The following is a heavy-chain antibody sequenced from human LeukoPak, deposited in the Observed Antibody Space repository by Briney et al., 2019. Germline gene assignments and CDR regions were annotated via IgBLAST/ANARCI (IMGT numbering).Heavy chain of an antibody. CDR2: ITRSGAII. V-gene: IGHV3-48*03. CDR3: ARGGYCTDGVCFSYFDY. Sequence: PGGSLRLSCAASGFTFSTYEMNWVRQAPGKGLEWVSYITRSGAIIYYADSVKGRFTISRDNAKNSLFLQMSSLTAEDTAVYFCARGGYCTDGVCFSYFDYWGQGTLVTVSS. CDR1: GFTFSTYE. D-gene: IGHD2-8*01. J-gene: IGHJ4*02.